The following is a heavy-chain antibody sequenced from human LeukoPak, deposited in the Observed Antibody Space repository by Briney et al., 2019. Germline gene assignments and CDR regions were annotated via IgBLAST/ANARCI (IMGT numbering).Heavy chain of an antibody. CDR1: GFTFDSYG. V-gene: IGHV3-30*03. Sequence: GGSLRLSCAASGFTFDSYGMHWVRQAPGKGLEWVAVISYDGNNKYYANSVKGRFTISRDNAKNSLYLQMNSLRAEDTAVYYCARDSIAAAGTFDYWGQGTLVAVSS. J-gene: IGHJ4*02. CDR3: ARDSIAAAGTFDY. CDR2: ISYDGNNK. D-gene: IGHD6-13*01.